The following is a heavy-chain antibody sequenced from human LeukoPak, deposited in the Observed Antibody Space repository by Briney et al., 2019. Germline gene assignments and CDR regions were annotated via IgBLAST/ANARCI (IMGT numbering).Heavy chain of an antibody. CDR3: AKRPTNEPYNWFDT. V-gene: IGHV3-30*18. J-gene: IGHJ5*02. CDR2: ISSDGSNK. D-gene: IGHD2-8*01. Sequence: PGGSLRLSCAASGFSFSSYGMHWVRQAPGKGLEWVASISSDGSNKHYADSVKGRFSISGDNSKNTLYLQMNSLRAEDTAVYYCAKRPTNEPYNWFDTWGQGTLVTVSS. CDR1: GFSFSSYG.